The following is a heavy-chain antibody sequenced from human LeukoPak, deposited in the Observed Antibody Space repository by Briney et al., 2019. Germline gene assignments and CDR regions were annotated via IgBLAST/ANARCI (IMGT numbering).Heavy chain of an antibody. CDR3: ARPRGDGYNDCYYY. Sequence: ASVPVSFLASRYTFIHYHMHELRQPPAKGGAGMGWINHNNGGTHYAQKFQGRVTMTRDTSLSTVYMELSRLTADDTAVYYCARPRGDGYNDCYYYWGQGTLVTVSS. CDR2: INHNNGGT. D-gene: IGHD5-24*01. CDR1: RYTFIHYH. V-gene: IGHV1-2*02. J-gene: IGHJ4*02.